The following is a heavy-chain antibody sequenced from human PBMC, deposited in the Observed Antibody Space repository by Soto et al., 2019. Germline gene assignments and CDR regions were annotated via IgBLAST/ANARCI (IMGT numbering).Heavy chain of an antibody. Sequence: QVQLVESGGGVVQPGRSLRLSCAASGLTFSSYAMHWVRQAPGKGLEWVAVISYDGSNKYYADSVKGRFTISRDNSKNTLYLQMNSLRAEDTAVYYCARDRGRRSGSRPYYYYGMDVWGQGTTVTVSS. CDR3: ARDRGRRSGSRPYYYYGMDV. V-gene: IGHV3-30-3*01. J-gene: IGHJ6*02. CDR1: GLTFSSYA. D-gene: IGHD1-26*01. CDR2: ISYDGSNK.